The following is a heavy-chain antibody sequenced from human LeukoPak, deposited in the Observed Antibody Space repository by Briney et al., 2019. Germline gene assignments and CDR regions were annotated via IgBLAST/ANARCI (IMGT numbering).Heavy chain of an antibody. J-gene: IGHJ4*02. D-gene: IGHD6-13*01. Sequence: PGGSLRLSCAASGFTFSSYAMSWVRQAPGKGLEWVSAISGSGGSTYYAGSVKGRFTISRDNSKNTLYLQMNSLRAEDTAVYYCAKLVRTYSSSWSDFDYWGQGTLVTVSS. CDR2: ISGSGGST. CDR3: AKLVRTYSSSWSDFDY. V-gene: IGHV3-23*01. CDR1: GFTFSSYA.